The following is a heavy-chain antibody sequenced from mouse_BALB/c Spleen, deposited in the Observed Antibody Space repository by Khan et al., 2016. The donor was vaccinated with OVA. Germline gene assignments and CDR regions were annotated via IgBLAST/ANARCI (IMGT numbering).Heavy chain of an antibody. Sequence: VQLKESGPELVRPGASVKISCKASGYSFTGYFMNWVMQSHGESLEWIGRINPHIGETFYNQRFKDKATLTVDESSSTAHMELRSLASEDSAVYYCTRIYRSDFDYWGQGTTLTVSS. CDR1: GYSFTGYF. J-gene: IGHJ2*01. CDR2: INPHIGET. D-gene: IGHD1-1*01. V-gene: IGHV1-20*02. CDR3: TRIYRSDFDY.